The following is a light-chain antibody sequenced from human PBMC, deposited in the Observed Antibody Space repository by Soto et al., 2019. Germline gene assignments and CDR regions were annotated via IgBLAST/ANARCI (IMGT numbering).Light chain of an antibody. CDR3: CSYGGSLYV. CDR1: SSNVGRYNH. Sequence: SALTQPRSVSGSPGQSVTISCTGTSSNVGRYNHVSWYRHHPGKAPKLMIYDVSKWPSGVPDRFSGSKSGNTASLTISGLQAEDEADYYCCSYGGSLYVFGTRTKVTVL. CDR2: DVS. V-gene: IGLV2-11*01. J-gene: IGLJ1*01.